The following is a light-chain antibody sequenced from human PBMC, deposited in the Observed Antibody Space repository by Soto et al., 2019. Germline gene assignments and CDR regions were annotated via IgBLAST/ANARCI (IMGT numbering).Light chain of an antibody. Sequence: EIVLTQSPATLSLSPGERATLSCRASQSVSIYLAWYKQKPGQAPRLLIYDASNSATGIPASFSGSGSGTVFTLPISTLDVYDFAGYYCHGCSNGNVPVTIGQGTRLEIK. CDR2: DAS. CDR1: QSVSIY. CDR3: HGCSNGNVPVT. V-gene: IGKV3-11*01. J-gene: IGKJ5*01.